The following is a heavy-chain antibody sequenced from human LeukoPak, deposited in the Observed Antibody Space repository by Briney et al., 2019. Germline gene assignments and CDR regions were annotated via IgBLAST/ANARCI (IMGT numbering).Heavy chain of an antibody. Sequence: PSETLSLTCAVYGGSFSGYYWSWIRQPPGKGLGWIGEINHSGSTNYNPSLKSRVTISVDKSKNQFSLKLSSVTAADTAVYYCARDIVITFGGVMGNWFDPWGQGTLVTVSS. J-gene: IGHJ5*02. CDR2: INHSGST. CDR3: ARDIVITFGGVMGNWFDP. CDR1: GGSFSGYY. D-gene: IGHD3-16*01. V-gene: IGHV4-34*01.